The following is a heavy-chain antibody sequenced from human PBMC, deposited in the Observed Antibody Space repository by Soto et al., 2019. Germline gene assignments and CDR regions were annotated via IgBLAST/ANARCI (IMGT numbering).Heavy chain of an antibody. CDR3: ARDIPPYDILTGYYSL. D-gene: IGHD3-9*01. CDR2: IIPIFGTA. V-gene: IGHV1-69*13. J-gene: IGHJ4*02. CDR1: GYTFTSYA. Sequence: SVKVSCKASGYTFTSYAIGWVRQAPGQGLEWMGGIIPIFGTANYAQKFQGRVTITADESTSTAYMELSSLRSEDTAVYYCARDIPPYDILTGYYSLWGQGTLVTVSS.